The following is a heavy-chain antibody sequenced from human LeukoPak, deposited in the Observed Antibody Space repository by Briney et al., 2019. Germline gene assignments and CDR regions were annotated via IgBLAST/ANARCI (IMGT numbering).Heavy chain of an antibody. J-gene: IGHJ3*02. CDR2: IKQDGSKK. D-gene: IGHD2-2*01. CDR1: GFPFSSYW. Sequence: GGSLRLSCVASGFPFSSYWMTWVRQAPGKGLEWVANIKQDGSKKSYVDSVKGRFTISRDNAKNSLYLQMNSLRAEDTAVYYCAKSTVVVPAARNDAFDIWGQGTMVTVSS. CDR3: AKSTVVVPAARNDAFDI. V-gene: IGHV3-7*03.